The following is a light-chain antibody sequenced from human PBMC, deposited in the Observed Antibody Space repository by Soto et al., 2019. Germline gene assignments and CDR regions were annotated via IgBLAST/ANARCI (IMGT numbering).Light chain of an antibody. J-gene: IGKJ4*01. CDR1: QDIRNH. CDR3: QQYVNALT. Sequence: DIQMTQSPSSLSASAGDRVTITCQASQDIRNHINWYQQKAGKAPKLLINDASNLETGVPSRFSGSGSGTDFTLSISSLQPEDIATYYCQQYVNALTFGGGTKVEIK. V-gene: IGKV1-33*01. CDR2: DAS.